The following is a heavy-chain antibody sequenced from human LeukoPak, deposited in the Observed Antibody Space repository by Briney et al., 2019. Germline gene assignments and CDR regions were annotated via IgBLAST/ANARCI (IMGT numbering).Heavy chain of an antibody. CDR3: ARLGILGITIFGVVKYLDY. V-gene: IGHV1-2*02. CDR1: GYTFTGYY. D-gene: IGHD3-3*01. Sequence: ASVKVSCKASGYTFTGYYMHWVRQAPGQGLEWMGWINPNSGGTNYAQKFQGRVTMTRDTSISTAYMELSRLRSDDTAVYYCARLGILGITIFGVVKYLDYWGQGTLVTVSS. CDR2: INPNSGGT. J-gene: IGHJ4*02.